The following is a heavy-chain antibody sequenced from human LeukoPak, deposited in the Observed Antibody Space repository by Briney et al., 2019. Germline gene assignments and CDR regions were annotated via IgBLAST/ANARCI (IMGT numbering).Heavy chain of an antibody. CDR1: GYTFTSYD. Sequence: ASVKVSCKASGYTFTSYDINWVRQATGQGLEWMGWMNPNSGNTGYAQKFQGRVTMTRNTSISTAYMELSSLRSEDTAVYYCARGSYDRPGGGYYYYGLDVWGQGTTVTVSS. V-gene: IGHV1-8*01. J-gene: IGHJ6*02. D-gene: IGHD3-22*01. CDR2: MNPNSGNT. CDR3: ARGSYDRPGGGYYYYGLDV.